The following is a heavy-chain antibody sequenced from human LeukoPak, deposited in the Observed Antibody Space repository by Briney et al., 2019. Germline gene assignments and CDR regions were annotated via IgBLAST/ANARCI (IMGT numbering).Heavy chain of an antibody. J-gene: IGHJ4*02. CDR2: IIPILGIA. V-gene: IGHV1-69*04. CDR1: GCTFSSYA. D-gene: IGHD5-18*01. Sequence: ASVNVSCKASGCTFSSYAISWVRQAPGQGLEWMGRIIPILGIANYAQKFQGRVTITADKSTSTAYMELSSLRSEDTAVYYCARVDTAMVIDYWGQGTLVTVSS. CDR3: ARVDTAMVIDY.